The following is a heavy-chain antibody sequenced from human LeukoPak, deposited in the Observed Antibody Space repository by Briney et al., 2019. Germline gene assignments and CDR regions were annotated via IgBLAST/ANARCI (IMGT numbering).Heavy chain of an antibody. D-gene: IGHD3-22*01. CDR1: GFTFGSYE. Sequence: GGSLRLSCAASGFTFGSYEMNWVRQAPGKGLEWVSYITSSGSTIYYADSVKGRFTISRDNAKNSLYLQMNSLRAEDTAVYYCARANYYDISGYDYWGQGTLVTVSS. J-gene: IGHJ4*02. CDR2: ITSSGSTI. CDR3: ARANYYDISGYDY. V-gene: IGHV3-48*03.